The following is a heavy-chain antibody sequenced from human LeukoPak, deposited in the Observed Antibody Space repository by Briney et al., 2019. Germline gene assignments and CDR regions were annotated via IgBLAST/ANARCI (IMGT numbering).Heavy chain of an antibody. D-gene: IGHD6-13*01. CDR2: ISSSSSYI. V-gene: IGHV3-21*01. J-gene: IGHJ4*02. CDR1: GFTFSSYS. CDR3: ATHSSWYFDY. Sequence: GGSPRLSCAASGFTFSSYSMNWVRQAPGKGLGWVSSISSSSSYIYYADSVKGRFTISRDNAKNSLYLQMNSLRAEDTAVYYCATHSSWYFDYWGQGTLVTVSS.